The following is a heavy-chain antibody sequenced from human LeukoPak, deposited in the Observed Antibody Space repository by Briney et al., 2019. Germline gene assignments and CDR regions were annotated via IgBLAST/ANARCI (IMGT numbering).Heavy chain of an antibody. J-gene: IGHJ4*02. D-gene: IGHD5-24*01. Sequence: KESGPTLVKRTQTLTLNSPLSGFSLSTSGVGVGWIHQPPGKALEWLALIYWDDDKRYSPSLKSRLTITKDTSKNQVVLTMTNMDPVDTASYYCAHRVQFRLVYWGQGTLVTVSS. V-gene: IGHV2-5*02. CDR1: GFSLSTSGVG. CDR3: AHRVQFRLVY. CDR2: IYWDDDK.